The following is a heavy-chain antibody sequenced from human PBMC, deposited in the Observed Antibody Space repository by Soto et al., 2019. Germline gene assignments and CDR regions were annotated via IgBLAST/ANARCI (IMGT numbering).Heavy chain of an antibody. CDR2: INHSGST. CDR1: GGSFSGYY. J-gene: IGHJ4*02. CDR3: ARSDGRY. Sequence: SDTLSLTCAVYGGSFSGYYWNWIRQPPGKGLEWIGEINHSGSTNYNPSLKSRVTISVDTSKNQFSLKLSSVTAADTAVYYCARSDGRYWGQGTLVTVSS. V-gene: IGHV4-34*01.